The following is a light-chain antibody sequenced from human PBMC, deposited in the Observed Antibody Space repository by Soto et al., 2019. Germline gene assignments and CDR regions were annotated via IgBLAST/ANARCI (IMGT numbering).Light chain of an antibody. CDR2: WAS. CDR3: QQYYSTLWT. J-gene: IGKJ1*01. V-gene: IGKV4-1*01. CDR1: QSVFYSSNNKNY. Sequence: DILMTQSQNSLAVSLGERATINCKSSQSVFYSSNNKNYLAWYQQRPGQPPKLLIYWASTRESGVPDRFSGSGSGTDFTLTISSLQAEDVAVYYCQQYYSTLWTFGQGTKV.